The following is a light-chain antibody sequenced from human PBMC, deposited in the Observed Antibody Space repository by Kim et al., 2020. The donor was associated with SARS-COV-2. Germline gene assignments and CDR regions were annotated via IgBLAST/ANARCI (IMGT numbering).Light chain of an antibody. Sequence: QSVLTQPPSASGTPGQRVTISCSGSSSNIGSNYVYWYQQLPGTAPKLLIYRNNQRPSGVPDRFSGSKSGTSASLDISGLRSEDEAEYYCAAWDDSLSGWVFGGGTQLTVL. CDR3: AAWDDSLSGWV. CDR2: RNN. V-gene: IGLV1-47*01. CDR1: SSNIGSNY. J-gene: IGLJ3*02.